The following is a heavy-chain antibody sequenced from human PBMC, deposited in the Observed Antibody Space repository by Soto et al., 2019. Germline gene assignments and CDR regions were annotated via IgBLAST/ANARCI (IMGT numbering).Heavy chain of an antibody. CDR2: INAGNGNT. CDR3: ARGRFFDWFSPHLNHLAY. CDR1: VYTYTSYA. D-gene: IGHD3-9*01. Sequence: GASVKLSCKASVYTYTSYAMHWVRHAPGQRLEWMGWINAGNGNTKYSQKFQGRVTITRDTSASTAYMELSSLRSEDTAVYYCARGRFFDWFSPHLNHLAYRAQRTLVPVSS. J-gene: IGHJ4*02. V-gene: IGHV1-3*01.